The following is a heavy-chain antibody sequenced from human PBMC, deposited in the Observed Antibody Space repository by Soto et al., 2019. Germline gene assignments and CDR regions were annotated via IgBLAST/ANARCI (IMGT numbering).Heavy chain of an antibody. CDR3: AKEDYGDYVSPNDAFDI. Sequence: SGGSLRLSCAASGFTFSSYAMSWVRQTPGKGLEWVSAISGSGGSTYYADSVKGRFTISRDNSKNTLYLQMNSLRAEDTAVYYCAKEDYGDYVSPNDAFDIWGQGTMVTVSS. CDR2: ISGSGGST. V-gene: IGHV3-23*01. D-gene: IGHD4-17*01. CDR1: GFTFSSYA. J-gene: IGHJ3*02.